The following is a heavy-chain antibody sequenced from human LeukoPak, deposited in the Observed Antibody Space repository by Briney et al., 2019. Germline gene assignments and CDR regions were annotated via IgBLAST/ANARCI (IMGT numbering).Heavy chain of an antibody. CDR1: GFTFSNAW. D-gene: IGHD2-21*02. Sequence: GGSLRLSCAASGFTFSNAWMSWVRQAPGKGLEWVGRIKSKTDGGTTDYAAPVKGRFTISRDDSKNTLYLQMNSLETEDTAVYYCTTDRYCGGDCQSDYWGQGTLVTVSS. CDR2: IKSKTDGGTT. V-gene: IGHV3-15*01. CDR3: TTDRYCGGDCQSDY. J-gene: IGHJ4*02.